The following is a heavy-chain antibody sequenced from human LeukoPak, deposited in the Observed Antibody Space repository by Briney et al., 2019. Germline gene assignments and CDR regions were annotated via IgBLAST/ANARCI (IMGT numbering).Heavy chain of an antibody. J-gene: IGHJ4*02. V-gene: IGHV4-39*01. CDR2: IYYSGST. D-gene: IGHD6-13*01. CDR1: GGSISSSSYY. CDR3: ARIAAAGNHY. Sequence: SGTLSLTCTVSGGSISSSSYYWGWIRQPPGKGLEWIGSIYYSGSTYYNPSLKSRVTISVDTSKNQFSLKLSSVTAADTAVYYCARIAAAGNHYWGQGTLVTVSS.